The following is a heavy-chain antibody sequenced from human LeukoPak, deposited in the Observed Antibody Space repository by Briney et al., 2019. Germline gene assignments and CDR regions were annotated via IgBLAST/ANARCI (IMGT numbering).Heavy chain of an antibody. Sequence: GASVKVSCKASGYTFTSYYMHWVRQDPGQGLEWMGIINPSGGSTSYAQKFQGRVTMTRDTSTSTVYMELSSLRSEDTAVYYCARGSIVVVPAANNWFDPWGQGTLVTVSS. D-gene: IGHD2-2*01. J-gene: IGHJ5*02. CDR1: GYTFTSYY. CDR2: INPSGGST. CDR3: ARGSIVVVPAANNWFDP. V-gene: IGHV1-46*01.